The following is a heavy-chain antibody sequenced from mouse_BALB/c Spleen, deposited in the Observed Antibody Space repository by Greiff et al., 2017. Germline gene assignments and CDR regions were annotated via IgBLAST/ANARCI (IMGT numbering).Heavy chain of an antibody. Sequence: VNLVESGPGLVAPSQSLSITCTVSGFSLTSYGVHWVRQPPGKGLEWLGVIWAGGSTNYNSALMSRLSISKDNSKSQVFLKMNSLQTDDTAMYYCARVRWLLPYYYAMDYWGQGTSVTVSS. CDR1: GFSLTSYG. CDR3: ARVRWLLPYYYAMDY. V-gene: IGHV2-9*02. J-gene: IGHJ4*01. CDR2: IWAGGST. D-gene: IGHD2-3*01.